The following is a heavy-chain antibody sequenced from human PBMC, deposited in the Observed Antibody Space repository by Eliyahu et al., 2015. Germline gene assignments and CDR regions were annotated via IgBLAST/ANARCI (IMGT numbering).Heavy chain of an antibody. D-gene: IGHD2-15*01. J-gene: IGHJ5*02. CDR1: GXAFXRXX. CDR2: IWYDGSHE. Sequence: QVQLVESGGGVVQPGKSLXXSCAASGXAFXRXXMXVGVRQAPGKGVGWVAAIWYDGSHEYYADSVKGRFTISRDNSQNMVYLEMNSLRVEDTAVYYCAKDPITYCTGIGCNSRWFDRWGQGTLVTVSP. CDR3: AKDPITYCTGIGCNSRWFDR. V-gene: IGHV3-33*06.